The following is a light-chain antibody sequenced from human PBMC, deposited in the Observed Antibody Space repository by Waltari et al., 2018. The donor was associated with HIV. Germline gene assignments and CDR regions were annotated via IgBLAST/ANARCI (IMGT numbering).Light chain of an antibody. CDR2: EVN. J-gene: IGLJ1*01. CDR1: SSDVGNYNL. CDR3: CSYAGDTTPYV. Sequence: QSALTQPASVSASPGQSITISCTATSSDVGNYNLVSWFQQHPGKAPKVMIYEVNKRPSGISNRFSGSKSGNTASLTISALQAEDEADYYCCSYAGDTTPYVFGTGTKVTVL. V-gene: IGLV2-23*02.